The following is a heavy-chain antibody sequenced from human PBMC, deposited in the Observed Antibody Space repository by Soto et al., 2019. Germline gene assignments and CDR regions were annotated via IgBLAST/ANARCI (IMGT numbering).Heavy chain of an antibody. J-gene: IGHJ6*02. V-gene: IGHV3-30*18. CDR3: AKDQGDPIILSRYYYYGMDV. D-gene: IGHD3-10*01. CDR2: ISYDGSNK. Sequence: LRXYFASSGFTFISYVMHWVRQAPGKGLEWVAVISYDGSNKYYADSVKGRFTISRDNSKNTLYLQMNSLRAEDTAVYYCAKDQGDPIILSRYYYYGMDVWGQGTTVTVSS. CDR1: GFTFISYV.